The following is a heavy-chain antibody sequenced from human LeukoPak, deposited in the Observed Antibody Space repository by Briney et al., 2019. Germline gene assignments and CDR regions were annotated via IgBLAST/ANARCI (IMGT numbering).Heavy chain of an antibody. J-gene: IGHJ4*02. Sequence: GGSLRLSCAASGFTFSIYAMHWVRQAPGKGLEWVALISYDGSDIYYADSVKGRFTISRDNSKNSLYLQMNSLRAEDTAVYYCATRSSSDHCGPKTLLTVSS. V-gene: IGHV3-30*04. CDR1: GFTFSIYA. CDR3: ATRSSSDH. CDR2: ISYDGSDI. D-gene: IGHD6-6*01.